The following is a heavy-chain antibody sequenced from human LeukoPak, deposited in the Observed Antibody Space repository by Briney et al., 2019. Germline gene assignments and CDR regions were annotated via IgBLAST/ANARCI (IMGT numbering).Heavy chain of an antibody. CDR3: ARDRYSGDLYSDY. D-gene: IGHD3-16*02. Sequence: GGSLRLSCAASGFTFSSYWMSWVRQAPGKGPEWVANIKQDGSEKYYVDSVKGRFTISRDNAKNSLYLQMNSLRAEDTAVYYCARDRYSGDLYSDYWGQGTLVTVSS. V-gene: IGHV3-7*01. J-gene: IGHJ4*02. CDR2: IKQDGSEK. CDR1: GFTFSSYW.